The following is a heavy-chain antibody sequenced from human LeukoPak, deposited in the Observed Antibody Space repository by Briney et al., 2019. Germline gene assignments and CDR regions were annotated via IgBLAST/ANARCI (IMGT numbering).Heavy chain of an antibody. Sequence: SETLSLTCAVYGGSFSSYYWGWIRQPPGKGLEWIGSIYYSGSTYYNPSLKSRVTISVDTSKNQFSLKLSSVTAADTAVYYCARRYYDESFDYWGQGTLVTVSS. CDR2: IYYSGST. J-gene: IGHJ4*02. CDR3: ARRYYDESFDY. D-gene: IGHD3-22*01. V-gene: IGHV4-39*01. CDR1: GGSFSSYY.